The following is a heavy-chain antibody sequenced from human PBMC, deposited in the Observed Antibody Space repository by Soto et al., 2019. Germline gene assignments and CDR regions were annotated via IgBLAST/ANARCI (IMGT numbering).Heavy chain of an antibody. CDR1: GYTFTGYY. CDR2: INPNSGGT. J-gene: IGHJ4*02. CDR3: AIAKVVPAAMSPLFDY. Sequence: VSCKASGYTFTGYYMHWVRQAPGQGLEWMGWINPNSGGTNYAQKFQGWVTMTRDTSISTAYMELSRLRSDDTAVYYCAIAKVVPAAMSPLFDYWGQGTLVTVSS. D-gene: IGHD2-2*01. V-gene: IGHV1-2*04.